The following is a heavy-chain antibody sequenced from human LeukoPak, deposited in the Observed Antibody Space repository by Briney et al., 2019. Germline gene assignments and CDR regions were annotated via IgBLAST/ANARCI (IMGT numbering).Heavy chain of an antibody. V-gene: IGHV3-48*03. CDR1: AFTFSSYE. Sequence: GGSLRLSCSASAFTFSSYEMNWFRQAPGKGLEGVSYIGSSGSTIYYADSVKGRFTISRDNAKNSLYLQMNSLRAEDTAVYYCARERGSSGWSGKYYYYYYMDVWGKGTTVTISS. CDR3: ARERGSSGWSGKYYYYYYMDV. J-gene: IGHJ6*03. CDR2: IGSSGSTI. D-gene: IGHD6-19*01.